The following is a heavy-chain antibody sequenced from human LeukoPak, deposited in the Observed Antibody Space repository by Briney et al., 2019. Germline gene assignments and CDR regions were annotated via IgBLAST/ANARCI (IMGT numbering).Heavy chain of an antibody. CDR2: TSSSGGGM. Sequence: PGGSLRLSCAASGFSFSDYEMNWVRQAPRKGLEWVSCTSSSGGGMSYADSVKGRFTISRDNAKNSLYLQMNSLRAEDTSVYYCARSYMVRGVGYYDMDVWGQGTTVTVSS. CDR3: ARSYMVRGVGYYDMDV. D-gene: IGHD3-10*01. J-gene: IGHJ6*02. V-gene: IGHV3-48*03. CDR1: GFSFSDYE.